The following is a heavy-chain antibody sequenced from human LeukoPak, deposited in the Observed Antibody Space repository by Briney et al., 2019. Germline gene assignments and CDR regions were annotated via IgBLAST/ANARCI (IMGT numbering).Heavy chain of an antibody. V-gene: IGHV4-4*07. Sequence: SDTLSLTCTVSGGSISSYYWSWIRQPAGKGLEWMGRIYTSGSTNYNPSLKSRVTMSVDTSKNQFSLKLSSVTAADTAVYYCARGSVLPTVGAFDIWGQGTMVTVSS. J-gene: IGHJ3*02. CDR3: ARGSVLPTVGAFDI. CDR2: IYTSGST. CDR1: GGSISSYY. D-gene: IGHD4-23*01.